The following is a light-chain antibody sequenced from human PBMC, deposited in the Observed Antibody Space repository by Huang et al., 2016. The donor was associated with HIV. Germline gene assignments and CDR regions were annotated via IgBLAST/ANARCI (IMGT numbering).Light chain of an antibody. Sequence: DIQMTQSPSSLSASVGDRVTITCRTSQRIRSYLHWFQQKPGKAPKLLIHTTSSWQGGVSSRFSGSGSGTHFTLTINSLQPEDSATYYCQQTYSTPITFGQGTKLEIK. CDR3: QQTYSTPIT. CDR2: TTS. J-gene: IGKJ2*01. V-gene: IGKV1-39*01. CDR1: QRIRSY.